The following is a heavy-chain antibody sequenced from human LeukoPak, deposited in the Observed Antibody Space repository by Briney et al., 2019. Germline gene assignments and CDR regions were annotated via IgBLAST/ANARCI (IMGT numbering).Heavy chain of an antibody. Sequence: ASVKVSCKVSGYTLTELSMHWVRQAPGEGLEWMGGFDPEDGETIYAQKFQGRVTMTEDTSTDTAYMELSSLRSEDTAVYYCATDLDYGDYSRFDYWGQGTLVTVSS. J-gene: IGHJ4*02. CDR2: FDPEDGET. CDR3: ATDLDYGDYSRFDY. D-gene: IGHD4-17*01. CDR1: GYTLTELS. V-gene: IGHV1-24*01.